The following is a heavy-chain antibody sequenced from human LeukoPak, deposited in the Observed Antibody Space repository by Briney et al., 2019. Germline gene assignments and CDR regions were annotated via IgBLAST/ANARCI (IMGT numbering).Heavy chain of an antibody. CDR1: GFTFSSHG. Sequence: GRSLRLSCAASGFTFSSHGMHWVRQAPGKGLEWVAVIWYDGSNKDYADSVKGRFTISRDNSKNTLYLEMNSLRAEDTAVYYCARDRTTYYYDSRRRDAFATWGQGTKVTVSS. J-gene: IGHJ3*02. CDR3: ARDRTTYYYDSRRRDAFAT. V-gene: IGHV3-33*01. CDR2: IWYDGSNK. D-gene: IGHD3-22*01.